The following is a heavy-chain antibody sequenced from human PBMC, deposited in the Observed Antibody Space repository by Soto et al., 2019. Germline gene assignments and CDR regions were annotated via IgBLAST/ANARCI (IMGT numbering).Heavy chain of an antibody. J-gene: IGHJ4*02. CDR2: INPIGGTT. CDR3: ARAASALL. CDR1: GYTFMNYH. Sequence: GASVKVSCKASGYTFMNYHMHWVRQAPGRGLEWLGKINPIGGTTTYAQKFQGRVTMTRDTSTSTVYMELSSLRSEDTAVYYCARAASALLWDPGTQVTVSS. D-gene: IGHD6-13*01. V-gene: IGHV1-46*01.